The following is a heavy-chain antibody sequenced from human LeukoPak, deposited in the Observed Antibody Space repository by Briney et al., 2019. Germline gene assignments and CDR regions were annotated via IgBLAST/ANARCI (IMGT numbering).Heavy chain of an antibody. D-gene: IGHD3-22*01. J-gene: IGHJ4*02. V-gene: IGHV3-20*04. CDR2: ISWNGIST. CDR3: ARSSNSGYSNASDD. CDR1: GFTFDDYG. Sequence: GGSLRLSCAASGFTFDDYGMTWVRQAPGKGLEWVSGISWNGISTGYADSVRGRFTISRDNAKNSLFLQMNSLRAEDTALYFCARSSNSGYSNASDDWGQGTLVTVSS.